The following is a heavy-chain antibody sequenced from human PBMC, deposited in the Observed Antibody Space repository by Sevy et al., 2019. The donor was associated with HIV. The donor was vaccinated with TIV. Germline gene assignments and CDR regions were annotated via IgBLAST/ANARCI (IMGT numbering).Heavy chain of an antibody. CDR2: VSYDGRNK. CDR3: ARELGVAGPEEFDY. CDR1: GFTFSFYT. V-gene: IGHV3-30*09. D-gene: IGHD6-19*01. J-gene: IGHJ4*02. Sequence: GGSLRLSCVASGFTFSFYTMHWVRQAPGKGLEWVAAVSYDGRNKHYADSVKGRFAISRDNSNNTLFLQMNTLRGDDTAVYYCARELGVAGPEEFDYWGQGTLVTVSS.